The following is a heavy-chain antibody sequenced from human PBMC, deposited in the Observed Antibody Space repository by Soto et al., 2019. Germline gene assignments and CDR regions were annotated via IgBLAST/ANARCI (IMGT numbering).Heavy chain of an antibody. CDR3: ARHSILAVGATRDYFDY. Sequence: SETLSLTCTVSGGSISSSSYYWGWIRQPPGKGLEWIGSIYYSGSTYYNPSLRSRVTISVDTSKNQFSLKLSSVTAADTAVYYCARHSILAVGATRDYFDYWGQGTLVTVSS. J-gene: IGHJ4*02. CDR1: GGSISSSSYY. CDR2: IYYSGST. D-gene: IGHD1-26*01. V-gene: IGHV4-39*01.